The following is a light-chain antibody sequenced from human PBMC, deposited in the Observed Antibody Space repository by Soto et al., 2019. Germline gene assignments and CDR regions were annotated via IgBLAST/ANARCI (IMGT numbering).Light chain of an antibody. CDR2: YDD. V-gene: IGLV1-36*01. CDR1: SSNIGNNA. J-gene: IGLJ2*01. CDR3: AAWDDRLNGPV. Sequence: QSVLTQPPSVSDAPRQRVTISCSGSSSNIGNNAVNWYRQLPGKAPKLLIYYDDVLPSGVSDRFSGSKSGTSASLAISGLQSEDEADYYCAAWDDRLNGPVFGGGTKLTVL.